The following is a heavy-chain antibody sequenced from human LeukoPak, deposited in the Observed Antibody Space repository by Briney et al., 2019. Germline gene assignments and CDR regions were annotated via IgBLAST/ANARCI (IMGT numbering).Heavy chain of an antibody. CDR2: YDPEHGET. J-gene: IGHJ6*04. D-gene: IGHD1-14*01. CDR3: STEADGSLTV. V-gene: IGHV1-24*01. Sequence: ASVKVSCKVSGNTLTELSMHWVRQAARQRLVWMGGYDPEHGETIYSQKFQGRVTMPEVTSTDTAYMGLRSLKSEDPAVYYCSTEADGSLTVWGKGTMVTVSS. CDR1: GNTLTELS.